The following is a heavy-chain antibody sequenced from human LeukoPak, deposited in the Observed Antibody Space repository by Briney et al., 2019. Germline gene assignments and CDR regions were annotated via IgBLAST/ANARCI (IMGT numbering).Heavy chain of an antibody. V-gene: IGHV3-48*01. D-gene: IGHD1-26*01. CDR3: AKDGGTHFDH. J-gene: IGHJ4*02. CDR1: GFTFRTSG. Sequence: GGSLRLSCAASGFTFRTSGMNWVRQAPGKGPEWVSYISSSGTTISYAQSVKGRFTITRDNAQNSLTLHMNTLRAGDTAVYYCAKDGGTHFDHWGQGTLVTVSS. CDR2: ISSSGTTI.